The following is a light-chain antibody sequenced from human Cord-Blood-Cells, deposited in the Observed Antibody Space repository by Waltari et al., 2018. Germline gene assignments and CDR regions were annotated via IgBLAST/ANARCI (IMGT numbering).Light chain of an antibody. CDR2: EVS. CDR3: CSYAGSSTV. Sequence: QSALTHPASVSGSPGQSITISCTGTSSDVRSYNLVSWYQQHPGKAPKLMIYEVSKRPSGVSNRFSGSKSGNTASLTISGLQAEDEADYYCCSYAGSSTVFGTGTKVTVL. V-gene: IGLV2-23*02. J-gene: IGLJ1*01. CDR1: SSDVRSYNL.